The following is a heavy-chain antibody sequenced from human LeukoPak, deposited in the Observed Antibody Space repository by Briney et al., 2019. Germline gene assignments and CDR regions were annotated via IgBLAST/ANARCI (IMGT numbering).Heavy chain of an antibody. CDR1: GGSISSYY. CDR3: ARVLSARFDY. CDR2: IYYSGST. Sequence: SETLSLTCTGSGGSISSYYWSWIRQPPGKGLEWIGYIYYSGSTNYNPSLKSRVTISVDTSKNQFSLKLSSVTAADTAAYYCARVLSARFDYWGQGTLVTVSS. J-gene: IGHJ4*02. D-gene: IGHD3-3*01. V-gene: IGHV4-59*01.